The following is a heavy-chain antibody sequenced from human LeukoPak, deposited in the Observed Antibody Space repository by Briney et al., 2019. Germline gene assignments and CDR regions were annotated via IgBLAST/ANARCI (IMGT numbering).Heavy chain of an antibody. CDR3: ATDPRPLTGYFDY. Sequence: GGSLRLSCAASGFTFSSFGMHWVRQAPGKGLEWVAVIWHDGSNKYYAEPVKGRFTVSRDNSQYTLYLQMNSLRAEDTAVYYCATDPRPLTGYFDYWGQGTLVTVSS. J-gene: IGHJ4*02. V-gene: IGHV3-33*01. CDR1: GFTFSSFG. CDR2: IWHDGSNK. D-gene: IGHD1-20*01.